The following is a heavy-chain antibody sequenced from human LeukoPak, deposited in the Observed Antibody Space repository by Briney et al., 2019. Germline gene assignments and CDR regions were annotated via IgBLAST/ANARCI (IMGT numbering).Heavy chain of an antibody. Sequence: PGGSLRLSCAASGFTFSSYWMSWFRQAPGKGLEWVANIKQDGSEKYYVDSVKGRFTISRDNAKNSLYLQMNSLRAEDTAVYYCARDEPRGGSYYDSDYWGQGTLVTVSS. CDR3: ARDEPRGGSYYDSDY. V-gene: IGHV3-7*01. D-gene: IGHD1-26*01. J-gene: IGHJ4*02. CDR1: GFTFSSYW. CDR2: IKQDGSEK.